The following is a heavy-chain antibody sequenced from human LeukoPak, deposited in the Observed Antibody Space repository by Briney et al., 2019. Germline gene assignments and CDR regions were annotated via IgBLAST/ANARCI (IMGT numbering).Heavy chain of an antibody. J-gene: IGHJ4*02. V-gene: IGHV4-61*02. CDR1: GGSISSGSYY. Sequence: SETLSLTCTVSGGSISSGSYYWSRIRQPAGKGLEWIGRIYTSGSTNYNPSLKSRVAISVDTSKNQFSLKLSSVTAADTAVYSCARGPYSSSWSMDYWGQGTLVTVSS. D-gene: IGHD6-13*01. CDR3: ARGPYSSSWSMDY. CDR2: IYTSGST.